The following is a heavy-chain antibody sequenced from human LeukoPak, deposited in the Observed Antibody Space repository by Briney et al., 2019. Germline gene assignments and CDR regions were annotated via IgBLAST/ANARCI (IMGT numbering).Heavy chain of an antibody. CDR1: GFTFSSYW. CDR3: ARAPTIFGAYYMDV. V-gene: IGHV3-7*01. J-gene: IGHJ6*03. CDR2: IKQDGSEK. Sequence: GGSLRPSCAASGFTFSSYWMSWVRQAPGKGLEWVANIKQDGSEKYYVDSVKGRFTISRDNAKNSLYLQMNSLRAEDTAVYYCARAPTIFGAYYMDVWGKGTTVTVSS. D-gene: IGHD3-3*01.